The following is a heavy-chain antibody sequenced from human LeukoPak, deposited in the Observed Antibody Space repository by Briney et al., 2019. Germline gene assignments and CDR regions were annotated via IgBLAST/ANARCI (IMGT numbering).Heavy chain of an antibody. J-gene: IGHJ6*02. CDR1: GYTLTELS. Sequence: ASVTVSCKVSGYTLTELSMHWVRQAPGKGLEWMGGFDPEDGETIYAQKFQGRVTMTEDTSTDTAYMELSSLRSEDTAVYYCATGKSITIFGVVPNYYYGMDVWGQGTTVTVSS. CDR2: FDPEDGET. V-gene: IGHV1-24*01. CDR3: ATGKSITIFGVVPNYYYGMDV. D-gene: IGHD3-3*01.